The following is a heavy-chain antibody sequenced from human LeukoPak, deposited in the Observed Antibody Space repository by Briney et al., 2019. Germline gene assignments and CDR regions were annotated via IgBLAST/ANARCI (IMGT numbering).Heavy chain of an antibody. CDR3: ARGQSFSFYYYYYMDV. CDR1: GYTFTDYY. J-gene: IGHJ6*03. V-gene: IGHV1-2*02. Sequence: ASVKVSCKASGYTFTDYYLHWVRQAPGQGLEWMGWINPNSGGTNYAQKFQGRVTMTRDTSISTAYMELSRLRSDDTAVYYCARGQSFSFYYYYYMDVWGKGTTVTVSS. D-gene: IGHD2-21*01. CDR2: INPNSGGT.